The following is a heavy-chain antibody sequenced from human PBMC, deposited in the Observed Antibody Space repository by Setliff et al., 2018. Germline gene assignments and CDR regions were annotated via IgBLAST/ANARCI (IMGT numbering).Heavy chain of an antibody. D-gene: IGHD6-6*01. CDR3: ASSAKAARPGYYYYYMDV. V-gene: IGHV1-18*01. J-gene: IGHJ6*03. Sequence: GASVKVSCKTSGYTFRSYGVSWVRQAPGQGLEWMGWISAYSGDTIYAQNYQGRVTMTTDTSTSTAYMELRSLRSDDTAVYYCASSAKAARPGYYYYYMDVWGKGTTVTAP. CDR1: GYTFRSYG. CDR2: ISAYSGDT.